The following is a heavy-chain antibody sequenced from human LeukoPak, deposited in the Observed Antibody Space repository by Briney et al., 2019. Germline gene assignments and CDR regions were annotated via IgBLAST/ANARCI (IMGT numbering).Heavy chain of an antibody. CDR1: GGTFSSYA. D-gene: IGHD5-18*01. CDR2: IIPIFGTA. V-gene: IGHV1-69*13. CDR3: ARQVRRTGYSYGLVAFDI. Sequence: GASVKVSCKASGGTFSSYAISWVRQAPGQGLEWMGGIIPIFGTANYAQKFQGRVTITADESTSTAYMELSSLRSEDTAVYYCARQVRRTGYSYGLVAFDIWGQGTMVTVSS. J-gene: IGHJ3*02.